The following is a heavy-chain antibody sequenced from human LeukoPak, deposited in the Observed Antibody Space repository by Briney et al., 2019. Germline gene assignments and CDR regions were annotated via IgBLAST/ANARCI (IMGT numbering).Heavy chain of an antibody. CDR2: TTGSGAST. Sequence: GGSLRLSCAASGFTFSSYAMSWVRQAPGKGLEWVSGTTGSGASTYYSDSVKGRFAISRDNSKNTLYLQMNSLRAEDTAVYYCAFDSRFDYWGQGTLVSVSS. D-gene: IGHD3-22*01. J-gene: IGHJ4*02. CDR3: AFDSRFDY. CDR1: GFTFSSYA. V-gene: IGHV3-23*01.